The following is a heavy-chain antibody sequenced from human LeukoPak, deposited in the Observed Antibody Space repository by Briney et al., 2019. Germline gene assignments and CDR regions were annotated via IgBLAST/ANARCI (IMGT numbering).Heavy chain of an antibody. D-gene: IGHD6-19*01. CDR1: GFTFRSYA. CDR3: AREDRSIGFYGLDY. CDR2: IAGRGDVT. J-gene: IGHJ4*02. Sequence: GGSLRLSCAASGFTFRSYAMNGVRLAPGKGLEWVGSIAGRGDVTYYADSVKGRFTISRGNSNNTLYLQMSSLRAEDTAVYHCAREDRSIGFYGLDYWGQGTLVTVSS. V-gene: IGHV3-23*01.